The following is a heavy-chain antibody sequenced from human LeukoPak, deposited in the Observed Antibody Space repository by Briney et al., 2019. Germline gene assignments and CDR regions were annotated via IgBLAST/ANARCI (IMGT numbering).Heavy chain of an antibody. Sequence: ASVKVSCKASGGTFSSYAISWVRQAPGQGLEWMGGIIPIFGTANYAQKFQGRVTITADESTSTAYMELSSLRSEDTAVYYCAYNRNFALDNWGQGTLVTVSS. CDR3: AYNRNFALDN. CDR2: IIPIFGTA. J-gene: IGHJ4*02. V-gene: IGHV1-69*13. CDR1: GGTFSSYA. D-gene: IGHD1-14*01.